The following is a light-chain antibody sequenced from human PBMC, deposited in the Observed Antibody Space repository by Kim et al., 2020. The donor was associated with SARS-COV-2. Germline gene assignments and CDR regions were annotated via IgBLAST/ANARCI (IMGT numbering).Light chain of an antibody. Sequence: GQSITISCTGTRSDVGGYRFVSWYQQHPGKAPKLMIYAVTKRPSGVSNRFSGSKSGNTASLTISGLQAEDEADYYCTSYTSSITWVFGGGTQLTVL. CDR3: TSYTSSITWV. J-gene: IGLJ3*02. CDR2: AVT. CDR1: RSDVGGYRF. V-gene: IGLV2-14*04.